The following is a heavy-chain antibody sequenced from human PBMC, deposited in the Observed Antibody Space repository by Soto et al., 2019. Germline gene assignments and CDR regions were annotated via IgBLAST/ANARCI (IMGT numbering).Heavy chain of an antibody. CDR2: ISGSGGST. CDR1: GFTFRSYA. V-gene: IGHV3-23*01. D-gene: IGHD2-15*01. J-gene: IGHJ4*02. CDR3: AFGCSGGSCFWSFDY. Sequence: EVHLLESGGGLVQPGGSLRLSCAASGFTFRSYAMNWVRRAPGKGLEWVSAISGSGGSTYYADSVKGRFTISRDNSKNTLYLQMNSLRAEDTAVYYCAFGCSGGSCFWSFDYWGQGTLVTVSS.